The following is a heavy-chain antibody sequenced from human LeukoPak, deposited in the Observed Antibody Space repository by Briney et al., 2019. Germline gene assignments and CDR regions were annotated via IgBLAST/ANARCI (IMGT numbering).Heavy chain of an antibody. Sequence: TGGSLRLSCAASGFTFSSYAMHWVRQAPGKGLEWVAVISYDGSNKYYADSVKGRFTISRDNSKNTLYLQMNSLRAEDTAVYYCARDAKGLDYWGQGTLVTVSS. CDR3: ARDAKGLDY. J-gene: IGHJ4*02. CDR2: ISYDGSNK. V-gene: IGHV3-30*04. CDR1: GFTFSSYA.